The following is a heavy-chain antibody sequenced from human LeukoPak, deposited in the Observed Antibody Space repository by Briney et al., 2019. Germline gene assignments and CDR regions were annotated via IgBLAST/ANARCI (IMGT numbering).Heavy chain of an antibody. V-gene: IGHV1-18*01. CDR3: AKDPFENTNGGFGSNWFDP. CDR1: GYTFTSYG. D-gene: IGHD2-8*01. CDR2: ISAYNGNT. J-gene: IGHJ5*02. Sequence: ASVKVSCKASGYTFTSYGISWVRQAPGQGLEWMGWISAYNGNTNYAQKLQGRVTMTTDTSTSTAYMELRSLRSDDTAVYYCAKDPFENTNGGFGSNWFDPWGQGTLVTVSS.